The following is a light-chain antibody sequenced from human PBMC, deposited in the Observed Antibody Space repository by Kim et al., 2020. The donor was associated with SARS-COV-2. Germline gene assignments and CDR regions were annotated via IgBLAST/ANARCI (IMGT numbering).Light chain of an antibody. J-gene: IGLJ2*01. CDR1: SLRSYY. Sequence: SYELTQDPAVSVALGQTVRITCQGDSLRSYYATWYQQKPGQAPILVFYGKNNRPSGIPDRFSGSSSGNTASLTITGTQAGDEADYYCNSRDSNNNVLFGGGTQLTVL. CDR3: NSRDSNNNVL. V-gene: IGLV3-19*01. CDR2: GKN.